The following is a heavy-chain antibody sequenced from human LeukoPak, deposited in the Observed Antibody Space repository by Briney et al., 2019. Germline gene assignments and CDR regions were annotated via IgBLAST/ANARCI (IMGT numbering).Heavy chain of an antibody. Sequence: SETLSLTCTVSGGSISSGGYYWSWIRQPPGKGLEWIGYIYHSGSTYYNPSLKSRVTISVDRSKNQFSLKLSSVTAADTAVYYCARTDGDYAHYYYMDVWGKGTTVTVSS. D-gene: IGHD4-17*01. CDR1: GGSISSGGYY. CDR3: ARTDGDYAHYYYMDV. CDR2: IYHSGST. J-gene: IGHJ6*03. V-gene: IGHV4-30-2*02.